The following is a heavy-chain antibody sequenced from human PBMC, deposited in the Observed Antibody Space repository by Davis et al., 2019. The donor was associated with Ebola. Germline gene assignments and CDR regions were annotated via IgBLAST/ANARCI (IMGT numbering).Heavy chain of an antibody. Sequence: GESLKISCVASGFTFSGYAMHWVRQAPGKGLEWVSAISGSGGSTYYADSVKGRFTISRDNSKNTLYLQMNSLRAEDTAVYYCARHNVDTALDVWGQGTTVTVSS. CDR1: GFTFSGYA. CDR3: ARHNVDTALDV. V-gene: IGHV3-23*01. D-gene: IGHD5-18*01. J-gene: IGHJ6*02. CDR2: ISGSGGST.